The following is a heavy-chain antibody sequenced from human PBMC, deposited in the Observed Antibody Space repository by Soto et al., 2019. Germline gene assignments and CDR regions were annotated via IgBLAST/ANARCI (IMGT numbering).Heavy chain of an antibody. V-gene: IGHV1-69*13. Sequence: SVKVSCKASGGTFSSYTINWVRQAPGQGLEWMGGIIPIFGTTNYAKKFQGRVTITADESTSTAYMELSSLRPEDTAVYYCARYASSGNNSVWYTFDPWGQGTLVTVSS. D-gene: IGHD6-19*01. CDR1: GGTFSSYT. J-gene: IGHJ5*02. CDR3: ARYASSGNNSVWYTFDP. CDR2: IIPIFGTT.